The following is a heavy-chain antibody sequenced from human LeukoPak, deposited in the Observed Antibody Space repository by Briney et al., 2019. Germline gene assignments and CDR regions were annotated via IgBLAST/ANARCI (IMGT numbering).Heavy chain of an antibody. D-gene: IGHD5-18*01. CDR2: ISGSGGST. CDR1: GFTFSRYP. J-gene: IGHJ4*02. V-gene: IGHV3-23*01. Sequence: GGSLRLSCAASGFTFSRYPMTWVRQAPGKGLEWVSAISGSGGSTYYADSVKGRFTISRDNSKNTLYLQMNSLRAEDTAVYYCANDGQLWFSTRLFDYWGQGTLVTVSS. CDR3: ANDGQLWFSTRLFDY.